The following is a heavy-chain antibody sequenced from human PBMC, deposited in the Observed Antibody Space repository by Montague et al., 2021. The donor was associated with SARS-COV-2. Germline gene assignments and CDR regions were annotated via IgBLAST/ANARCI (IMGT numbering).Heavy chain of an antibody. CDR2: VYYSGST. V-gene: IGHV4-59*01. CDR1: SGSISTYY. J-gene: IGHJ6*02. D-gene: IGHD3-10*01. Sequence: SETLSPTRTVSSGSISTYYWRWIRQHAGKGLEWMGYVYYSGSTNYNPSLKSRVTISVDTSKNQFSLKLRSVTAADTAVYYCASGADDYYYAMDVWGQGTTVTVSS. CDR3: ASGADDYYYAMDV.